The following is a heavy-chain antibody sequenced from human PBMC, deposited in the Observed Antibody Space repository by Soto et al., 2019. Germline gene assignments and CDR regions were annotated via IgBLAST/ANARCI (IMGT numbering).Heavy chain of an antibody. D-gene: IGHD6-19*01. Sequence: PSDTLSLTCTVSDDSFRGAEYYWSWIRQPLGKGPEWIGYTYYNGDTKYNPALRSRVTMSEDTSKNQFSLRLSSATAADTAVYFCARGPAYIDGWRTFDLWGRGILVTVSS. CDR1: DDSFRGAEYY. V-gene: IGHV4-30-4*02. CDR3: ARGPAYIDGWRTFDL. CDR2: TYYNGDT. J-gene: IGHJ4*02.